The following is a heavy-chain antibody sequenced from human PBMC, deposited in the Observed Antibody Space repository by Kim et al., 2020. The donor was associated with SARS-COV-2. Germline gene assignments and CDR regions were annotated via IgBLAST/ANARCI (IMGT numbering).Heavy chain of an antibody. CDR2: IYYSGST. CDR1: GGSISSYY. V-gene: IGHV4-59*01. J-gene: IGHJ4*02. D-gene: IGHD1-26*01. Sequence: SDTLSLTCTVSGGSISSYYWSWIRQPPGKGLEWIGYIYYSGSTNYNPSLKSRVTISVDTSKNQFSLKLSSVTAADTAVYYCARLPSGSYVDYWGQGTLVTVSS. CDR3: ARLPSGSYVDY.